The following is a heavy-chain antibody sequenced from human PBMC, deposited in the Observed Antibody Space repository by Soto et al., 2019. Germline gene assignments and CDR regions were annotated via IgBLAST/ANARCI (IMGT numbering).Heavy chain of an antibody. D-gene: IGHD2-8*01. CDR1: GFTFSPYE. Sequence: PGGSLRLSCAASGFTFSPYEMSWVRQAPGKGLEWISYISSSGSTIHYADSVKGRFSISRDNAKKSLFLQMNSLRAEDTAVYCCVREAPCSNGVCQFDYWGRGTLVTVSS. V-gene: IGHV3-48*03. J-gene: IGHJ4*02. CDR2: ISSSGSTI. CDR3: VREAPCSNGVCQFDY.